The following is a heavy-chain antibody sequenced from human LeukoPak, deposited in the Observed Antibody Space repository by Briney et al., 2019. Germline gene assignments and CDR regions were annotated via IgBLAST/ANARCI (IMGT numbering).Heavy chain of an antibody. CDR2: ISGSGGST. CDR3: AKDQGSILTGYWSY. Sequence: GGSLRLSCAASGFTFSSYAMSWVRQAPGKGLEWVSAISGSGGSTYYADSVKGWFTISRDNSKNTLYLQMNSLRAEDTAVYYCAKDQGSILTGYWSYWGQGTLVTVSS. J-gene: IGHJ4*02. D-gene: IGHD3-9*01. CDR1: GFTFSSYA. V-gene: IGHV3-23*01.